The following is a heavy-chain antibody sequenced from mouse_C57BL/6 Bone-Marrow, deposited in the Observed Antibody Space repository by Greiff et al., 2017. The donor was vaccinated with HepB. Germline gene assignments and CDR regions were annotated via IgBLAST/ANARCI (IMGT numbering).Heavy chain of an antibody. D-gene: IGHD2-10*01. J-gene: IGHJ4*01. CDR2: INPGSGGT. CDR3: ARPYTTSGAIDY. CDR1: GYSFTNYL. Sequence: QVQLQQSGAELVRPGTSVKVSCKASGYSFTNYLIEWVKQRPGQGLEWIGVINPGSGGTNYNEKFKGKATLTADNSSSTAYMQLSSPTSEDSAVYFCARPYTTSGAIDYWGQGTSVTVSS. V-gene: IGHV1-54*01.